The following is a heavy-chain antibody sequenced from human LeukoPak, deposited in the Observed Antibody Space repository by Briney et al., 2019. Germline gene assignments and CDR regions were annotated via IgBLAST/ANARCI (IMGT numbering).Heavy chain of an antibody. D-gene: IGHD6-19*01. Sequence: SETLSLTCAVYGGSFSGYYWSWIRQPPGKGLEWIGEINHSGSTNYNPSLKSRVTMSVDTSKNQFSLKLNSVTAADTAVYYCARGPRSGHHGYWGQGVLVTVSS. CDR2: INHSGST. V-gene: IGHV4-34*01. CDR3: ARGPRSGHHGY. J-gene: IGHJ4*02. CDR1: GGSFSGYY.